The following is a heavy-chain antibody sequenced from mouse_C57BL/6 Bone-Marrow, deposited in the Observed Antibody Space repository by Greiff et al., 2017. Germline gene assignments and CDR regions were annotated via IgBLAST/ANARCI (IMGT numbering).Heavy chain of an antibody. V-gene: IGHV14-2*01. CDR3: APHYYGLAY. CDR1: GFNIKDYY. D-gene: IGHD1-2*01. J-gene: IGHJ3*01. CDR2: IDPEDGVT. Sequence: EVQLQQSGAELVKPGASVKLSCTASGFNIKDYYMHWVKQRTEQGLEWIGRIDPEDGVTKYAPKFQGKATITAETSSNTAYLQLSSLTSEDTAVDYCAPHYYGLAYWGQGTLVTVSA.